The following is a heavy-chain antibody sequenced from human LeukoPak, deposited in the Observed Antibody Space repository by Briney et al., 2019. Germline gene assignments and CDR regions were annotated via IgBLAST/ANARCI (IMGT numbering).Heavy chain of an antibody. V-gene: IGHV4-61*02. Sequence: SQTLSLTCTVSGGSISSGSYYWSWLRQSAETGLEWIGRISTSGSTNYNPSPKSRVTISVDTSKNQFSLKLSSVTAADTAVYYCARVMAGYYYMDVWGKGTTVTISS. CDR2: ISTSGST. D-gene: IGHD3-10*01. CDR1: GGSISSGSYY. CDR3: ARVMAGYYYMDV. J-gene: IGHJ6*03.